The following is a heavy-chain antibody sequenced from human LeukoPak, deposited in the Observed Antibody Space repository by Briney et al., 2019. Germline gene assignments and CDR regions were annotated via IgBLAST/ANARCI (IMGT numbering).Heavy chain of an antibody. V-gene: IGHV3-64*01. CDR1: GFTFSSYA. CDR3: AKDRKGYSYGTCFDY. CDR2: ISSNGGST. Sequence: GGSLRLSCAASGFTFSSYAMHWVRQAPGKGLEYVSAISSNGGSTYYANSVKGRFTISRDNSKNTLYLQMGSLRAEDTAVYYCAKDRKGYSYGTCFDYWGQGTLVTVSS. J-gene: IGHJ4*02. D-gene: IGHD5-18*01.